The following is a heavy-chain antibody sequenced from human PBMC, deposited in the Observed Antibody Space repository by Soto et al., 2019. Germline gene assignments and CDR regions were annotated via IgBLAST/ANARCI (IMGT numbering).Heavy chain of an antibody. Sequence: GGSLRLSCAASGFTFSNYAMSWFRQAPGKGLEWVSAISGSAINTYYADSVRGRFTISRDNSKNTLYLQMNHLRAEDTAVYSCAKGQGYYYDASGYTFDYWGQGTLVTVSS. J-gene: IGHJ4*02. CDR3: AKGQGYYYDASGYTFDY. V-gene: IGHV3-23*01. CDR1: GFTFSNYA. D-gene: IGHD3-22*01. CDR2: ISGSAINT.